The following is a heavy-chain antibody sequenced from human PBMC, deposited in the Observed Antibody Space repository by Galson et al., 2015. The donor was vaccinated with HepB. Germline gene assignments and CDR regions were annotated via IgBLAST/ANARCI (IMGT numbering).Heavy chain of an antibody. D-gene: IGHD6-6*01. CDR3: ATKWEYSSSSGLDY. J-gene: IGHJ4*02. CDR1: GITFSSYA. CDR2: ISGSGGST. Sequence: SLRLSCAATGITFSSYAMSWVRQAPGKGLEWVSTISGSGGSTYYADSVKGRFTISRDNSKNTLYLQMNSLRAEDTAVYYCATKWEYSSSSGLDYWGQGTLVTVSS. V-gene: IGHV3-23*01.